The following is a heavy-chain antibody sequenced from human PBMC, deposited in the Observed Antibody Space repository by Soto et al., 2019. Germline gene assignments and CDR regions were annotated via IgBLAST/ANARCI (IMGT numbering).Heavy chain of an antibody. V-gene: IGHV3-30-3*01. CDR2: ISFDEANK. Sequence: QVKLVESGGDVVRPGMSLRLSCETFGFTFSRYPIHWVRQAPGKGLEWVAGISFDEANKKYADSVRGRFTVSRDNLMSTVYLQMDCLGAEDTASYFCAREEPHPAPLVFWGQGTQVTVYS. CDR1: GFTFSRYP. J-gene: IGHJ4*02. CDR3: AREEPHPAPLVF.